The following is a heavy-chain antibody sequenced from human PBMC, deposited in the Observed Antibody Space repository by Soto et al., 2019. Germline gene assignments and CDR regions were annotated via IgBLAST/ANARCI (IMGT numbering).Heavy chain of an antibody. J-gene: IGHJ6*02. Sequence: QVQLVQCGAEVKKPGASVKVSCKASGYTFTSYAMHWVRQAPGQRLEWMGWINAGNGNTKYSQKFQGRVTITRDTSASTAYMELSSLRSEDTAVYYCAREGRVPWRSNYYYYGMDVWGQGTTVTVSS. CDR2: INAGNGNT. CDR3: AREGRVPWRSNYYYYGMDV. V-gene: IGHV1-3*01. D-gene: IGHD6-19*01. CDR1: GYTFTSYA.